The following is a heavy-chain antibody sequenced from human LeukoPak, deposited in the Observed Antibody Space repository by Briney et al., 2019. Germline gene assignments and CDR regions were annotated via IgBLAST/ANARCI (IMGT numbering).Heavy chain of an antibody. CDR1: GGTFSSYA. Sequence: ASVKVSCKASGGTFSSYAIGWVRQAPGQGLEWMGGIIPIFGTANYAQKLQGRVTITTDESTSTAYMELSSLRSEDTAVYYCARDLTYDFWSGYPSWGQGTLVTVSS. CDR3: ARDLTYDFWSGYPS. J-gene: IGHJ4*02. V-gene: IGHV1-69*05. D-gene: IGHD3-3*01. CDR2: IIPIFGTA.